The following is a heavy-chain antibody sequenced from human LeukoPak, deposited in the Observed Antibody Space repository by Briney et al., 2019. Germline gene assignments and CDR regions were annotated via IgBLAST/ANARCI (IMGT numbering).Heavy chain of an antibody. J-gene: IGHJ4*02. Sequence: SETLSLTCTVSGGSVSSGSYYWSWIRQPPGKGLEWIGYIYYSGSTNYNPSLKSRVTISVDTSKNQFSLKLSSVTAADTAAYYCARVGSRGSGSYYSDYWGQGTLVTVSS. CDR2: IYYSGST. CDR3: ARVGSRGSGSYYSDY. CDR1: GGSVSSGSYY. D-gene: IGHD3-10*01. V-gene: IGHV4-61*01.